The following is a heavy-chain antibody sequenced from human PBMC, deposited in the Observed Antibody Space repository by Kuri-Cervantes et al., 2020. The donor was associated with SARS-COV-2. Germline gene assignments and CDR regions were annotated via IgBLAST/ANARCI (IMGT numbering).Heavy chain of an antibody. D-gene: IGHD6-13*01. CDR1: GFTVSSNY. CDR3: ARGYEARYSSSWYLDY. Sequence: GGSLRLSCAASGFTVSSNYMSWVRQAPGKGLEWVSVIYSGGSTYYADSVKGRFTISRDNSKNTLHLQMNSLRAEDTAVYYCARGYEARYSSSWYLDYWGQGTLVTVSS. CDR2: IYSGGST. J-gene: IGHJ4*02. V-gene: IGHV3-53*01.